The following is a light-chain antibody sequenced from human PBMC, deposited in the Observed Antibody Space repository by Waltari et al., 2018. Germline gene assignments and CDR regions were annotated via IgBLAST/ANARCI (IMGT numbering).Light chain of an antibody. Sequence: DIQMTQSPSTLSASVGDRVTITCQASQRLSNWLAWYQQKPGKAPKVLIYKASTLESGVPSRFSGSGSGTEFTLTISSLQPDDFATYYCQQYRNLWTFGQGTKVEIQ. J-gene: IGKJ1*01. CDR2: KAS. V-gene: IGKV1-5*03. CDR3: QQYRNLWT. CDR1: QRLSNW.